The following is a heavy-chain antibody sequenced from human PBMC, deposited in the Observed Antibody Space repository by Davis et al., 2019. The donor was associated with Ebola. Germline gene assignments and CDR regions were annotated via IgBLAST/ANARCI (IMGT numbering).Heavy chain of an antibody. CDR3: ASDYWGTSSSFNWFDP. Sequence: AASVKVSCKASGYSFTTYAMHWVRQAPGQRLEWMGWINPGNGDTKYSQKLQDRLTITRDTSATTAYMDLSSLGYEDTAVYYCASDYWGTSSSFNWFDPWGQGTLVTVSS. CDR1: GYSFTTYA. J-gene: IGHJ5*02. V-gene: IGHV1-3*01. D-gene: IGHD6-6*01. CDR2: INPGNGDT.